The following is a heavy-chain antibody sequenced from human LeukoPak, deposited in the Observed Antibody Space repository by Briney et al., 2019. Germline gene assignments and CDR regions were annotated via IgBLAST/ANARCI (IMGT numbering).Heavy chain of an antibody. CDR1: GYTFTSYG. CDR3: ARGIQLWFYYYYMDV. CDR2: ISAYNGNT. D-gene: IGHD5-18*01. V-gene: IGHV1-18*01. Sequence: WASVKVSCKASGYTFTSYGISWVRQAPGQGLEWMGWISAYNGNTDYAQKLQGRVTMTTDTSTSTAYMELRSLRSDDTAVYYCARGIQLWFYYYYMDVWGKGTTVTVSS. J-gene: IGHJ6*03.